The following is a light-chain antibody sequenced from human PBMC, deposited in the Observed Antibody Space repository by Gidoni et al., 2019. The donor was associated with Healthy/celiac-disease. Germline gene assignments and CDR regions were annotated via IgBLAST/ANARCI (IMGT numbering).Light chain of an antibody. J-gene: IGKJ4*01. CDR2: GAS. V-gene: IGKV3-15*01. CDR3: QQYNNWPPA. CDR1: QSVNSN. Sequence: EIVMTQSPATLSVSPGERATLSCRASQSVNSNLAWYPQKPGQAPRLLIYGASTRATGIPARFSGSGSGTEFTLTISSLQSEDFAVYYCQQYNNWPPAFGGGTKVEIK.